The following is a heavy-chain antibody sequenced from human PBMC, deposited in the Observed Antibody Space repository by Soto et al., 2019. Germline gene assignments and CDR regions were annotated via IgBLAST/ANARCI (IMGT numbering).Heavy chain of an antibody. CDR2: ISGSGGST. D-gene: IGHD6-13*01. V-gene: IGHV3-23*01. Sequence: EVQLLESGGGLVQPGGSLRLSCAASGFTFSSYAMSWVRQAPGKGLEWVSAISGSGGSTYYADSVKGRFTISRDNSKNKLYLQMNSLRAEDMAVYYCAKVRGIAAAGAWGYWGQGTLVTVSS. CDR3: AKVRGIAAAGAWGY. CDR1: GFTFSSYA. J-gene: IGHJ4*02.